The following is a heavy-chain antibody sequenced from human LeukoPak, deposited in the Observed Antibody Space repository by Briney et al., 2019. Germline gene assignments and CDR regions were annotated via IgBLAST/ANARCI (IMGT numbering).Heavy chain of an antibody. CDR2: IYHSGST. CDR3: ARGRYISSRCYYYYMDV. J-gene: IGHJ6*03. D-gene: IGHD6-13*01. CDR1: VYAISNGNY. V-gene: IGHV4-38-2*01. Sequence: SETLSLTCAVPVYAISNGNYCAWIRQPPGKGLEWIGSIYHSGSTQYNPSLKSRVTISLDTSKNQFSLKLSSVTAADTAVYYCARGRYISSRCYYYYMDVWGKGTTVTVSS.